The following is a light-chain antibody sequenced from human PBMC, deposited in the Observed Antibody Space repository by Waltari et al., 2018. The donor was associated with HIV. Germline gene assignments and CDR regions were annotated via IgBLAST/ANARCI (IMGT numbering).Light chain of an antibody. Sequence: SYELTQPPSVSVSPGQTASITCSGDKLGDKYACWYQQKPGQSPGLVIFQDSKRPSGIPERFSGSNSGNTATLTISGTQAMDEADYYCQAWDSSTGLYVFGTGTKVTVL. J-gene: IGLJ1*01. V-gene: IGLV3-1*01. CDR1: KLGDKY. CDR3: QAWDSSTGLYV. CDR2: QDS.